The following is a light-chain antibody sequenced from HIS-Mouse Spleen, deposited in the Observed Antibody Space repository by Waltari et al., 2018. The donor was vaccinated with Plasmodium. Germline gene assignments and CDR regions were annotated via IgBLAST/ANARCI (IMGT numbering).Light chain of an antibody. CDR1: SGSIASHY. J-gene: IGLJ3*02. CDR2: EDN. Sequence: NFMLTQPHSVSESPGKTVTISCTRSSGSIASHYLQWYQQRPGSAPTTVIYEDNQRPSGVPDRFSGSIDSSSNSASLTISGLKTEDEADYYCQSYDSSRVFGGGTKLTVL. V-gene: IGLV6-57*04. CDR3: QSYDSSRV.